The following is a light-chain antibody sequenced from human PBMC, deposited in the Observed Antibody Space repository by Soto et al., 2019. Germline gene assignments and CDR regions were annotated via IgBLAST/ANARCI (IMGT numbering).Light chain of an antibody. V-gene: IGKV1-39*01. CDR2: AAS. J-gene: IGKJ1*01. Sequence: DIQITQSPSSLSASVGDIVAITFLSIQSISSYLNWYQQKPGKAPKLLIYAASSLQSGVPSRFSGSGSGTDFILTISSLQHEDFATYYCQQSYGSLTWTFGQGTKVDIK. CDR1: QSISSY. CDR3: QQSYGSLTWT.